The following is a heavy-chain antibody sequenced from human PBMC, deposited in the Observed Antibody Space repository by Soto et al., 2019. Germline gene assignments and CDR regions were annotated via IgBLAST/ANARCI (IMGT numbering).Heavy chain of an antibody. CDR3: VLSRCGGDCLQPYSSHFCYGLDF. J-gene: IGHJ6*02. V-gene: IGHV2-5*02. CDR2: IYWDYDK. Sequence: QITLKESGPTLVKPTQTLTLTCTFSGFSLNTGGLGVGWIRQPPGKALEWLALIYWDYDKRYNPSLKSRLTITRDTSQHQVLLTMTSMDPVDAVTYYCVLSRCGGDCLQPYSSHFCYGLDFWGPGPTVTVS. CDR1: GFSLNTGGLG. D-gene: IGHD2-21*02.